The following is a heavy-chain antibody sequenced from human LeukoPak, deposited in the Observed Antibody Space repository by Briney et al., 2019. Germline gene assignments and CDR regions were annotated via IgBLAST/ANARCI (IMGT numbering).Heavy chain of an antibody. D-gene: IGHD3-10*01. CDR2: IIPIFGTA. Sequence: GASVKVSCKASGGTFSSYAISWVRQAPGQGLEWMGGIIPIFGTANYAQKFQGRVTITADESTSTAYMELSSLRSEDTAVYYCARASRYYASGSLPFDYWGQGTPVTVSS. V-gene: IGHV1-69*13. CDR1: GGTFSSYA. J-gene: IGHJ4*02. CDR3: ARASRYYASGSLPFDY.